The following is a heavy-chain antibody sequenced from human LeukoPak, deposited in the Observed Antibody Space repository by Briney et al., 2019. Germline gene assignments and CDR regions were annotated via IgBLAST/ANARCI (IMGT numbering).Heavy chain of an antibody. Sequence: SETLSLTCAVYGGSFSGHYWSWIRQPPGKGLEWIGEINHSGSTNYNPSLKSRVTISVDTSKNQFSLKLSSVTAADTAVYYCARTDSVYDYVWGSYRYDGYYFDYWGQGTLVTVSS. CDR3: ARTDSVYDYVWGSYRYDGYYFDY. D-gene: IGHD3-16*02. CDR1: GGSFSGHY. V-gene: IGHV4-34*01. CDR2: INHSGST. J-gene: IGHJ4*02.